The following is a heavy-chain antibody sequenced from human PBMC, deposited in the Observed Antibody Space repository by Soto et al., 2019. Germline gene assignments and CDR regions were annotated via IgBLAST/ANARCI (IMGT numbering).Heavy chain of an antibody. CDR1: GFSVSSNY. J-gene: IGHJ4*02. CDR3: AGHSHKDY. Sequence: EVQLVESGGGLVQPGGSLRLSCEASGFSVSSNYVSWVRQAPGKGLEWVSVVYSVGSTYYADSVKGRFTSSRDSSKNTLYLQMSSLRAEDTAVYYCAGHSHKDYWGQGALVTVSS. CDR2: VYSVGST. V-gene: IGHV3-66*04.